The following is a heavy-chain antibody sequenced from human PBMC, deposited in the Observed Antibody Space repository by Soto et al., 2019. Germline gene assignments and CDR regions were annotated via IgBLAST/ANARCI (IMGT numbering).Heavy chain of an antibody. Sequence: QVQLVQSGAEVKKPGSSVKVSCKASGGTFSSYTISWVRQAPGQGLEWMRRIIPILGIANYAQKSQGRVTITADKSTSTAYMELSSLRSEDTAVYYCAREEYSGYVYWGQGTLVTVSS. CDR1: GGTFSSYT. V-gene: IGHV1-69*08. CDR2: IIPILGIA. J-gene: IGHJ4*02. CDR3: AREEYSGYVY. D-gene: IGHD5-12*01.